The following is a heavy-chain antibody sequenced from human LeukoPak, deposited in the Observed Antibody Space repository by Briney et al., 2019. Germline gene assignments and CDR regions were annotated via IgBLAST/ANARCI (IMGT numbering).Heavy chain of an antibody. CDR3: ARLSDGYMDY. CDR1: GYTLTSYW. J-gene: IGHJ4*02. CDR2: IYPGDSDT. Sequence: GESLKISCKGSGYTLTSYWIGWVRQMPGKGLEWMGIIYPGDSDTRYSPSFRGQVSISADKSISTAYLQWSSLKASDTAMYYCARLSDGYMDYWGQGTLVTVSS. V-gene: IGHV5-51*01. D-gene: IGHD3-16*02.